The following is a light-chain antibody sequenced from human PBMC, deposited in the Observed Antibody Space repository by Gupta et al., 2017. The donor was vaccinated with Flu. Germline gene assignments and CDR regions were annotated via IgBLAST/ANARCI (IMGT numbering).Light chain of an antibody. Sequence: DIQMNQSPSSLSASVGDRVTITCRASQSISSYLNWYQQKPGKAPKLLIYAASSLQSGVPSRFSGSGSGTDFTLTISRLQPEDFATYYCQQSYSTPRSFGQWTKLEIK. CDR1: QSISSY. J-gene: IGKJ2*04. CDR2: AAS. CDR3: QQSYSTPRS. V-gene: IGKV1-39*01.